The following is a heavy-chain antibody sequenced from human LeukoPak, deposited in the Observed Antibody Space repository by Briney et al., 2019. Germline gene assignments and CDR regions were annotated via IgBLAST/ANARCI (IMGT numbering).Heavy chain of an antibody. Sequence: ASVKVSCKASGYTFTGYYMHWVRQAPGQGLEWMGWINPNSGGTNYAQKFQGRVTMTRDTSISTAYMELSRLRSDDTAVYYCARDADPISLVPAANWFDPWGQGTLVTASS. CDR2: INPNSGGT. V-gene: IGHV1-2*02. CDR3: ARDADPISLVPAANWFDP. CDR1: GYTFTGYY. D-gene: IGHD2-2*01. J-gene: IGHJ5*02.